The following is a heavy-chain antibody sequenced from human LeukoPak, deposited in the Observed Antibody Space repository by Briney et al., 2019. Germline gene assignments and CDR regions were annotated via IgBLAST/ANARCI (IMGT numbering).Heavy chain of an antibody. J-gene: IGHJ4*02. D-gene: IGHD6-19*01. V-gene: IGHV3-49*03. CDR1: GFTFADYG. CDR3: TRGLRLSSGWITSYSYYFDY. Sequence: GGSLRLSCTASGFTFADYGMSWFRQAPGKGLEWVGFIRSKAYAGTTEYAASVKGRFTISRDDFKTIAYLQMNSLKTEDTAVYYCTRGLRLSSGWITSYSYYFDYWGQGTLVTVSS. CDR2: IRSKAYAGTT.